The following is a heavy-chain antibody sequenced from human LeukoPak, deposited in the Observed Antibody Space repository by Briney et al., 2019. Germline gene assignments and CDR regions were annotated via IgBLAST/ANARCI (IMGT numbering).Heavy chain of an antibody. CDR2: INPNSGGT. J-gene: IGHJ4*02. V-gene: IGHV1-2*02. CDR1: GYTFTGYY. D-gene: IGHD3-3*01. Sequence: APVKVSCKASGYTFTGYYMHWVRQAPGQGLEWMGWINPNSGGTNYAQKFQGRVTMTRDTSISTAYMELSRLRSDDTAVYYCARSESTIFGVVIIPYYFDYWGQGTLVTVSS. CDR3: ARSESTIFGVVIIPYYFDY.